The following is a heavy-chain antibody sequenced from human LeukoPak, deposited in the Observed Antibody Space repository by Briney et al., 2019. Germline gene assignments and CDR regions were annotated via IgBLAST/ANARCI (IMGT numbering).Heavy chain of an antibody. CDR1: GGTFSSYA. V-gene: IGHV7-4-1*02. Sequence: GASVKVSCKASGGTFSSYAISWVRQAPGQGLEWMGWINTNTGNPTYAQGFTGRFVFSLDTSVSTAYLQISSLKAEDTAVYYCATPQRRVAGLLGFDYWGQGTLVTVSS. J-gene: IGHJ4*02. D-gene: IGHD6-19*01. CDR2: INTNTGNP. CDR3: ATPQRRVAGLLGFDY.